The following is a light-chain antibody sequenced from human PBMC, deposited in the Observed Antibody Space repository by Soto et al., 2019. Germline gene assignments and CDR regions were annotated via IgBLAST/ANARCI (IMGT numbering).Light chain of an antibody. CDR3: TSYTSSSARV. V-gene: IGLV2-14*01. Sequence: QSALTQPASVSGSPGQSITISCTGTSSDVGGYNYVSWYQQHPGKAPKLMIYEVSNRPSGVSNRFSGSKSGNTASLTISGLHAEDDADYYCTSYTSSSARVFGGGTKLTVL. CDR1: SSDVGGYNY. J-gene: IGLJ3*02. CDR2: EVS.